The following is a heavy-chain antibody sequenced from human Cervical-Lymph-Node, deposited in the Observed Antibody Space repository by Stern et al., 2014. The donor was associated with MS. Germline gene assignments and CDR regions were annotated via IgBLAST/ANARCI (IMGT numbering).Heavy chain of an antibody. CDR2: ISPQNGDT. J-gene: IGHJ6*02. CDR3: GENLDV. V-gene: IGHV1-2*02. D-gene: IGHD1-26*01. CDR1: GFTFTNYY. Sequence: VQLVQSGAEVKKPGASVQVSCKASGFTFTNYYIHWLRQAPGQRPEWMGRISPQNGDTNYAPKFQGRVTMHRDTSVRLVSLVGTGRRFDDRAVYYGGENLDVWGQGTMVTVSS.